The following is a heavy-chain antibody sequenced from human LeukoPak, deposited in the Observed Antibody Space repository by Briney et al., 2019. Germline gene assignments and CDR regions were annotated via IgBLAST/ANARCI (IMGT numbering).Heavy chain of an antibody. CDR3: AKDLYCSSTSCYG. V-gene: IGHV3-53*01. D-gene: IGHD2-2*01. J-gene: IGHJ4*02. Sequence: GGSLRLSCAASGFTVSSNYMSWVRQAPGKGLEWVSVIYSGGSTYYADSVKGRFTISRDNSKNTLYLQMNSLRAEDTAVYYCAKDLYCSSTSCYGWGQGTLVTVSS. CDR1: GFTVSSNY. CDR2: IYSGGST.